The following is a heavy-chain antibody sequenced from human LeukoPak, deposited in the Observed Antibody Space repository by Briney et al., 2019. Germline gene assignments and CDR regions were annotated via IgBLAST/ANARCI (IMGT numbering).Heavy chain of an antibody. D-gene: IGHD2-2*01. CDR2: INHSGST. J-gene: IGHJ6*02. Sequence: PSETLSLTCAVCGGSFSGYYWSWIRQPPGKGLEWIGEINHSGSTNYNPSLKSRVTISVDTSKNQFSLKLSSVTAADTAVYYCARGVVVPAAIGYYGMDVWGQGTTVTVSS. CDR1: GGSFSGYY. V-gene: IGHV4-34*01. CDR3: ARGVVVPAAIGYYGMDV.